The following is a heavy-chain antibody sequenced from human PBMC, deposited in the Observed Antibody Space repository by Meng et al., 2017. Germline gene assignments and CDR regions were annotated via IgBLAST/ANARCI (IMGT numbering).Heavy chain of an antibody. Sequence: MFSWASGDFFSSNYNHWVRQAPGQRLRWRGRINPNSGGTNYAQKFQGRFTITRDTSISTAYMELSRLRSDDTAVYYWARAPSRYYYDSSGYGFFGWCMDVWGQGTTVTVSS. CDR1: GDFFSSNY. J-gene: IGHJ6*02. V-gene: IGHV1-2*06. CDR3: ARAPSRYYYDSSGYGFFGWCMDV. D-gene: IGHD3-22*01. CDR2: INPNSGGT.